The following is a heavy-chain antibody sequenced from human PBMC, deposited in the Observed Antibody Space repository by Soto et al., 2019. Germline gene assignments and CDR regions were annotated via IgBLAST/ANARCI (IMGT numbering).Heavy chain of an antibody. CDR3: ARGRTFGY. V-gene: IGHV4-34*01. J-gene: IGHJ4*02. CDR2: INHSGST. Sequence: SETLSLTCAVYGGSFSGYYWSWIRQPPGKGLEWIGEINHSGSTNYNPSLKSRVTISVDTSKNQFSLKLSSVTAADTAVYYCARGRTFGYWGQGTLVTVSS. CDR1: GGSFSGYY.